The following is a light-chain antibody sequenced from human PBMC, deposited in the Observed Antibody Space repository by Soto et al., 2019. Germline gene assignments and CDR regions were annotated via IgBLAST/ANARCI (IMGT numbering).Light chain of an antibody. Sequence: QSALTQPPSASGSPGQSVTISCTGTTNDVGAYNYVSWYQQHPGNAPKLVIYEVNKRPSGVPDRFSGSKSGNTASLTVSGLQAEDEADYYCSSFAVSNSFVFGTGTKLTVL. J-gene: IGLJ1*01. CDR2: EVN. V-gene: IGLV2-8*01. CDR3: SSFAVSNSFV. CDR1: TNDVGAYNY.